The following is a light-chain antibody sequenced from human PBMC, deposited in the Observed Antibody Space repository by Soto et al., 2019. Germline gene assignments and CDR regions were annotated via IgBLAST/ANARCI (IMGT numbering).Light chain of an antibody. V-gene: IGLV1-51*01. J-gene: IGLJ2*01. CDR2: GDD. CDR3: ATWDSSLNVVL. Sequence: QSALTQPPSVSAAPGEKVTISCSGSTSNIGSHYVSWYQQFPRTAPKLLIYGDDRRPSGMPDRFSGSKSGTSATLGITGLQTGDEADYYCATWDSSLNVVLFGGGTKVTVL. CDR1: TSNIGSHY.